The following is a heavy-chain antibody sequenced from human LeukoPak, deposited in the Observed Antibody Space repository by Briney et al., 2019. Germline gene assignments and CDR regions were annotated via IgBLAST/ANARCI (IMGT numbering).Heavy chain of an antibody. D-gene: IGHD3-10*01. CDR1: GGSFSGYY. Sequence: SETLSLTCAVYGGSFSGYYWSWIRQPPGKGLEWIGEINHSGSTNYNPSLKSRVTISVDTSKNQFSLKLSSVTAADTAVYYCARDTGSGDFDYWGQGTLVTVSS. V-gene: IGHV4-34*01. J-gene: IGHJ4*02. CDR2: INHSGST. CDR3: ARDTGSGDFDY.